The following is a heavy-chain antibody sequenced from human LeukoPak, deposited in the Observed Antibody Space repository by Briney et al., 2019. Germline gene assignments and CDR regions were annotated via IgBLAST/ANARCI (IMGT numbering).Heavy chain of an antibody. V-gene: IGHV1-2*02. CDR3: ARAIGVLISGWYSNY. D-gene: IGHD6-19*01. Sequence: GASVKVSCKASGYTFTGYYMHWVRQAPGQGLEWMGWINPNSGGTNYAQKFQGRVTMTRNTSISTAYMELSSLRSEDTAVYYCARAIGVLISGWYSNYWGQGTLVTVSS. CDR2: INPNSGGT. J-gene: IGHJ4*02. CDR1: GYTFTGYY.